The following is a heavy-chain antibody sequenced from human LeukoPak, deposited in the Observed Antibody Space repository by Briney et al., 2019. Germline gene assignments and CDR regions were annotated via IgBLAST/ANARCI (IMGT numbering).Heavy chain of an antibody. CDR3: ARDPSRYCGGGRCFSVYYGMDV. D-gene: IGHD2-15*01. V-gene: IGHV3-33*01. CDR1: GFTFSDYG. J-gene: IGHJ6*02. CDR2: IWYDGSNK. Sequence: GGSLRLSCAASGFTFSDYGMHWVRQAPGKGLEWVGVIWYDGSNKYYSDSVKGRFTISRDNSKSTLFLQMNSLRAEDTAVYYCARDPSRYCGGGRCFSVYYGMDVWGQGTRSPSP.